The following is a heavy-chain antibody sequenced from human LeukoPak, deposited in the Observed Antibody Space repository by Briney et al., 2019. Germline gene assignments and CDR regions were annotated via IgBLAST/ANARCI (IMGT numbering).Heavy chain of an antibody. CDR3: ARHLPKSGSSGFPFDD. D-gene: IGHD6-19*01. CDR2: IHYSGNT. Sequence: PSETLSLTRAVSGYSVSSDYYWGWIRQPPGKGLEWIGSIHYSGNTFYNPSLKSRVTISVDMSKNQFSLKMTSVTAADTAVYYCARHLPKSGSSGFPFDDWGQGTLVTVSS. V-gene: IGHV4-38-2*01. J-gene: IGHJ4*02. CDR1: GYSVSSDYY.